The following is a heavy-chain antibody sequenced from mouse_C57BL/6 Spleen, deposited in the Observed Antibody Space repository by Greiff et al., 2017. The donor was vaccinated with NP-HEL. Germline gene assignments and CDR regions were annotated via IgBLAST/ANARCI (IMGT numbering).Heavy chain of an antibody. D-gene: IGHD4-1*01. CDR2: IYPRSGNT. CDR1: GYTFTSYG. CDR3: ARETGTGVYYFDY. V-gene: IGHV1-81*01. J-gene: IGHJ2*01. Sequence: QVHVKQSGAELARPGASVKLSCKASGYTFTSYGISWVKQRTGQGLEWIGEIYPRSGNTYYNEKFKGKATLTADKSSSTAYMELRSLTSEDSAVYFCARETGTGVYYFDYWGQGTTLTVSS.